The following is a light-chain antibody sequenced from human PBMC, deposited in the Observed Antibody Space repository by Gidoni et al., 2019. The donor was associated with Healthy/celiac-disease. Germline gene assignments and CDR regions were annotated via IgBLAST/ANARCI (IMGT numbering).Light chain of an antibody. CDR2: GAS. J-gene: IGKJ1*01. CDR1: QSVSSSY. V-gene: IGKV3-20*01. CDR3: QQYGSSPWT. Sequence: EIVLTQSPGTLSLSPGERATLSCRASQSVSSSYLAWYQQKPGQAPRLLIYGASSRATDVTPPISRLEAEDFAVYYCQQYGSSPWTFGQGTKVEIK.